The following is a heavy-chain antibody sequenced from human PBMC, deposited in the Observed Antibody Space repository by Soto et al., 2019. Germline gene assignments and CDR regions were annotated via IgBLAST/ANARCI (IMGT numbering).Heavy chain of an antibody. CDR3: ARQSGNYYNVYS. J-gene: IGHJ4*02. V-gene: IGHV4-30-4*07. D-gene: IGHD3-10*01. CDR2: VHDSWGS. Sequence: PSETLSLTCAVSGGSISSGGYSWSWIRQPPGKGLEWIGDVHDSWGSHYNPSLKSRVAISLDKSNNQFSLSLSSVTAADTAVYYCARQSGNYYNVYSWGQGTLVTVSS. CDR1: GGSISSGGYS.